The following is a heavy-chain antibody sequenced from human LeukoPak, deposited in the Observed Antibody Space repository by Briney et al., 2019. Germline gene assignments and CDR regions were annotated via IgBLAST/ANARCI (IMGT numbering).Heavy chain of an antibody. CDR2: IHYSGST. CDR1: GDSISSYS. CDR3: ARGQGSGSSWAFDY. V-gene: IGHV4-59*01. Sequence: PSETLSLTCSVSGDSISSYSWSWIRQPPGKGLEWIGCIHYSGSTTYSPSLKSRVTISADPSKHQLSLSLSSVTAADTAVYYCARGQGSGSSWAFDYWGQGTLVTVSS. D-gene: IGHD1-26*01. J-gene: IGHJ4*02.